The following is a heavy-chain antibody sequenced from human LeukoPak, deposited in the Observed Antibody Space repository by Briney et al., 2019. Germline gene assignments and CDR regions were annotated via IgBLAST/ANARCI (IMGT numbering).Heavy chain of an antibody. CDR2: MNVKTGAT. D-gene: IGHD1-26*01. CDR1: GYTFSDYY. J-gene: IGHJ4*02. V-gene: IGHV1-2*02. CDR3: ARQSGTYWGLDY. Sequence: GASVKVSCKASGYTFSDYYIHWVRQAPGHGLEWLGWMNVKTGATSSAQRFPGRFTITRDTSIGTASMEFSSLTSDDTAVYYCARQSGTYWGLDYWGQGTLVTISS.